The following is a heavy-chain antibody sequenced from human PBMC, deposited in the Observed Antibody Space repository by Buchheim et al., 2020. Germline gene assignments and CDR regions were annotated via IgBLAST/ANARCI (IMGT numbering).Heavy chain of an antibody. D-gene: IGHD4-23*01. J-gene: IGHJ4*02. CDR2: MSYDGGST. CDR1: QFTFSSHA. Sequence: QVQLVESGGDVVQPGRSLRLSCAASQFTFSSHAMHWVRQAPAKGLEWVAVMSYDGGSTLYAESVKGRFTISRDLSNNTLSLQINSLRVEDTAVYYCVRDRPGGGNDYWGQGTL. V-gene: IGHV3-30*14. CDR3: VRDRPGGGNDY.